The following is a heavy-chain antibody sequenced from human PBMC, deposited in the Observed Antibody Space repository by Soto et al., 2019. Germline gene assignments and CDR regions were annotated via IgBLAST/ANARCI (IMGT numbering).Heavy chain of an antibody. D-gene: IGHD3-3*01. CDR3: ARDQIGITIFGVVTPYYYYYGMDV. CDR1: GFTFSSYE. Sequence: PGGSLRLSCAASGFTFSSYEMNWVRQAPGKGLEWVSYISSSGSTIYYADSVKGRFTISRDNAKNSLYLQMNSLRAEDTAVYYCARDQIGITIFGVVTPYYYYYGMDVWGQGTTVTVSS. CDR2: ISSSGSTI. V-gene: IGHV3-48*03. J-gene: IGHJ6*02.